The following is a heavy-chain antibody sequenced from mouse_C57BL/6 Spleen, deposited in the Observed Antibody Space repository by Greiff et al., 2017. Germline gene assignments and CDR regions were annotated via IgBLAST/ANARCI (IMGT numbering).Heavy chain of an antibody. CDR2: IYPGDGDT. V-gene: IGHV1-82*01. CDR1: GYAFSSSW. Sequence: QVQLKESGPELVKPGASVKISCKASGYAFSSSWMNWVKQRPGKGLEWIGRIYPGDGDTNYNGKFKGKATLTADKSSSTAYMQLSSLTSEDSAVYFCARRGLLRPFDYWGQGTTLTVSS. CDR3: ARRGLLRPFDY. D-gene: IGHD1-2*01. J-gene: IGHJ2*01.